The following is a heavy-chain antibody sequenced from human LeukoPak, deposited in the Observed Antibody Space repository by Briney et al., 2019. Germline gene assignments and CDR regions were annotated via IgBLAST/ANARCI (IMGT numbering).Heavy chain of an antibody. J-gene: IGHJ6*03. CDR2: ISGSGGST. D-gene: IGHD3-9*01. Sequence: GGSLRLSCAASGFTFSSYAMSWLRQAPGKGLEWVSAISGSGGSTYYADSVKGRVTISRDNSKNTLYLQMNSLRAEDTAVYYCAKDEAKYFYYYYMDVWGKGTTVTVSS. V-gene: IGHV3-23*01. CDR3: AKDEAKYFYYYYMDV. CDR1: GFTFSSYA.